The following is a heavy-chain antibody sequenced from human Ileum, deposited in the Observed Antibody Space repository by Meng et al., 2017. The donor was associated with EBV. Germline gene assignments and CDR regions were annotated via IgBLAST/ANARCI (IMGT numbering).Heavy chain of an antibody. Sequence: QGLLQEGGPGRVQASGALSHPCAVSGGSIRRSDSWSWAPHPPGKGVEWSGETSHSGGTNYRPSLKRRVTISPCETKNQLSLKPNSLTGADTAVYYCASSDYYRSDYWGQGTLVTVSS. D-gene: IGHD3-22*01. V-gene: IGHV4-4*02. J-gene: IGHJ4*02. CDR3: ASSDYYRSDY. CDR1: GGSIRRSDS. CDR2: TSHSGGT.